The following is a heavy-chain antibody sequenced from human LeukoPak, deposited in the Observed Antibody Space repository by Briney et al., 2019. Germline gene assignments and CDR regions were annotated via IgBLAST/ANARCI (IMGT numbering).Heavy chain of an antibody. Sequence: PGGSLRLSCGASEFAFSDFYMTWIRQAPGKGLEWVSYISSSSSHTNYADSVKGRFTVSRDNSKNTLYLQMNSLRVEDTAIYYCARDPNGDYIGAYDFWGQGTLVTVSS. CDR1: EFAFSDFY. CDR3: ARDPNGDYIGAYDF. J-gene: IGHJ3*01. D-gene: IGHD4-17*01. V-gene: IGHV3-11*05. CDR2: ISSSSSHT.